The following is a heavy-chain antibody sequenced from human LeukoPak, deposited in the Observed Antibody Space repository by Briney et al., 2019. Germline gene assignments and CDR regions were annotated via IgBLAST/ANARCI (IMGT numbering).Heavy chain of an antibody. V-gene: IGHV3-21*01. CDR1: GFTFSSYS. D-gene: IGHD3-22*01. J-gene: IGHJ2*01. Sequence: GGSLRLSCAASGFTFSSYSMNWVRQAPGKGLEWVSSISSSSSYIYYADSVKGRFTISRDNAKNSLYLQMNSLRAEDTAVYYCARDQDSSGWDMNFDLWGRGSRVTVSS. CDR2: ISSSSSYI. CDR3: ARDQDSSGWDMNFDL.